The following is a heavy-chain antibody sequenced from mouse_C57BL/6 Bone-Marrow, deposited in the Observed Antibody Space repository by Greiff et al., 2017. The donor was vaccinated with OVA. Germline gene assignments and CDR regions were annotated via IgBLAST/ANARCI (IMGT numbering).Heavy chain of an antibody. Sequence: EVHLVESGGGLVQPGGSLKLSCAASGFTFSDYYMYWVRQTPEKRLEWVAYISNGGGSTYYPDTVKGRFTISRDNAKNTLYLQMSRLKSEDTAMYYCATGTLFAYWGQGTLVTVSA. CDR2: ISNGGGST. D-gene: IGHD4-1*01. V-gene: IGHV5-12*01. CDR1: GFTFSDYY. CDR3: ATGTLFAY. J-gene: IGHJ3*01.